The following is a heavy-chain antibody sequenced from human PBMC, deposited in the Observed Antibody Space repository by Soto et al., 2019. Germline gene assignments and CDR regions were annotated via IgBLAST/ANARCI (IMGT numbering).Heavy chain of an antibody. Sequence: SVKVSCKASGGTLNNYAINWVRQAPGQGLEWMGGILPVSAPPDYAQKFQGRVSITADHSTSTVYMELSRLKSDDTAVYFCATDSNYDVSNSFWGQGTLVTVSS. CDR1: GGTLNNYA. CDR3: ATDSNYDVSNSF. CDR2: ILPVSAPP. J-gene: IGHJ4*02. V-gene: IGHV1-69*13. D-gene: IGHD3-3*01.